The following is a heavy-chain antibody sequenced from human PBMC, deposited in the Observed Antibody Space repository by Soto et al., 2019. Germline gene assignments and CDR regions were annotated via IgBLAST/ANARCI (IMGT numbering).Heavy chain of an antibody. V-gene: IGHV4-4*07. CDR1: GGSISSYY. CDR2: IYTRGST. J-gene: IGHJ2*01. Sequence: QVQLQESGPGLVKPSETLSLTCTVSGGSISSYYWSWIRQPAGKGREWIGRIYTRGSTNYNPSLKSRVTMSVDTSKNQFSLKLSSVTAADTAVYYCASDVEGQERDWYFDLWGRGTLVTVSS. D-gene: IGHD1-1*01. CDR3: ASDVEGQERDWYFDL.